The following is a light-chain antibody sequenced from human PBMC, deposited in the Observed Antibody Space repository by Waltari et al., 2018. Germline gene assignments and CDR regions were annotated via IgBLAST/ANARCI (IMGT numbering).Light chain of an antibody. V-gene: IGLV3-9*01. CDR1: NIGGKT. Sequence: SYELTQPLSVSVALGQTARITCGGNNIGGKTVHWYQQRPGQTPLLVIYRDNNRTSGIPERFSGSNSGNTATLTISGAQGGDEAAYYCQVWDTFTYVVFGGGTKLTVL. CDR2: RDN. J-gene: IGLJ2*01. CDR3: QVWDTFTYVV.